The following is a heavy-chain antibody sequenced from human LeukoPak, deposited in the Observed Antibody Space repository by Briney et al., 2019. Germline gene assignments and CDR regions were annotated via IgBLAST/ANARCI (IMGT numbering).Heavy chain of an antibody. CDR1: GFTFSSYA. V-gene: IGHV3-30*04. J-gene: IGHJ6*04. D-gene: IGHD3-10*02. CDR2: ISYDGSNK. CDR3: AELGITMIGGV. Sequence: QPGGSLRLSCAASGFTFSSYAMHWVRQAPGKGLEWVAVISYDGSNKYYADSVKGRFTISRDNAKNSLYLQINSLRAEDTAVYYCAELGITMIGGVWGKGTTVTISS.